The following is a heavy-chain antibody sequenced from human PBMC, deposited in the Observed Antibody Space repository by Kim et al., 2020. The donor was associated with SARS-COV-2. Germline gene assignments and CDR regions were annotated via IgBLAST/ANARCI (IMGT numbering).Heavy chain of an antibody. D-gene: IGHD3-16*01. J-gene: IGHJ6*02. CDR1: GFTFSRYW. CDR2: MNSDGSST. Sequence: GGSLRLSCAASGFTFSRYWMHWVRQAPGKGLVWVSRMNSDGSSTSYADSVKGRFTISRDNAKNTLYLQMNSLRAEDTAVYYCARAITFDYYGMDVWGQGTTVTVSS. V-gene: IGHV3-74*01. CDR3: ARAITFDYYGMDV.